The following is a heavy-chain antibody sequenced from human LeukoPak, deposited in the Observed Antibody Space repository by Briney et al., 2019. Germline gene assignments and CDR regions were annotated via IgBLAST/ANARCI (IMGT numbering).Heavy chain of an antibody. D-gene: IGHD6-13*01. V-gene: IGHV4-4*07. CDR2: IYTSGNT. J-gene: IGHJ4*02. CDR1: GGSIGGSISSFS. Sequence: SETLSLTCTVSGGSIGGSISSFSWSWIRQPAGKGLEWIGRIYTSGNTNYNPSLKSRITMSVDTSKNQFSLKLTSVTAADTAVYYCARASSSSSWYGKYYFDYWGQGTLVTVSS. CDR3: ARASSSSSWYGKYYFDY.